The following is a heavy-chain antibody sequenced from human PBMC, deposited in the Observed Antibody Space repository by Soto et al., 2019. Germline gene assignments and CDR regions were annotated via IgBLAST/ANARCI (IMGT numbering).Heavy chain of an antibody. D-gene: IGHD3-10*01. J-gene: IGHJ4*02. CDR3: ARGRWDYGSGSPTFDY. V-gene: IGHV4-59*01. CDR1: GGSISSYY. CDR2: IYYSGST. Sequence: SETLSLTCTVSGGSISSYYWSWIRQPPGKGLEWIGYIYYSGSTNYNPSLKSRVTISVDTSKNQFSLKLSSVTAADTAVYYCARGRWDYGSGSPTFDYWGQGTLVTVSS.